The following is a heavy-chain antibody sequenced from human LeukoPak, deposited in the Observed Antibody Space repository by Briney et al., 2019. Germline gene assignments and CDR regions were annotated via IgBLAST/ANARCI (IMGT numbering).Heavy chain of an antibody. V-gene: IGHV3-30*18. J-gene: IGHJ4*02. CDR2: ISYDGSNK. CDR1: GFTFSSYG. Sequence: GRSLRLSCAASGFTFSSYGMHWVRQAPGKGLEWVAVISYDGSNKYYADSVKGRFTISRDNSKNTLYLQMNSLRAEDTAVYYCANGVAGDLLWFGESFDYWGQGTLVTVSS. CDR3: ANGVAGDLLWFGESFDY. D-gene: IGHD3-10*01.